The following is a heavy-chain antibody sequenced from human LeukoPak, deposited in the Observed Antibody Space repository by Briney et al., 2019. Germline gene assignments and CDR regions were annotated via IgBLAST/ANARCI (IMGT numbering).Heavy chain of an antibody. CDR2: INAGNGNT. D-gene: IGHD3-10*01. CDR1: GYTFTSYG. CDR3: ARDPYGSGDYYMDV. V-gene: IGHV1-3*03. J-gene: IGHJ6*03. Sequence: GASVKVSCKASGYTFTSYGISWVRQAPGQGLEWMGWINAGNGNTKYSQEFQGRVTITRDTSASTAYMELSSLRSEDMAVYYCARDPYGSGDYYMDVWGKGTTVTVSS.